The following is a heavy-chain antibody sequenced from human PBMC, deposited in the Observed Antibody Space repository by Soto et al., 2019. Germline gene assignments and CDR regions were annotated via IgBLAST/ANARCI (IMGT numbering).Heavy chain of an antibody. Sequence: KQSQTLSLPCAISGDSVSSNSAAWNWIRQSPSRGLEWLGRTYYRSKWYNDYAVSVKSRITINPDTSKNQFSLQLNSVTPEDTAVYYCARVGPQYDFWRKEEYYFDYWGQGTLVTVSS. D-gene: IGHD3-3*01. CDR2: TYYRSKWYN. CDR3: ARVGPQYDFWRKEEYYFDY. CDR1: GDSVSSNSAA. V-gene: IGHV6-1*01. J-gene: IGHJ4*02.